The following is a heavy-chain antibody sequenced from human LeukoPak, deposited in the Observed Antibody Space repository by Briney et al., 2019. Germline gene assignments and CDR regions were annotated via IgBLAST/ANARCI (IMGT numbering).Heavy chain of an antibody. Sequence: PSETLSLTCAVSGGSINSSNWWSWVRQPPGKGLEWIGEIYHSGSTNYNPSLKSRVTISVDKSKNQFSLKLSSVTAADTAVYYCASVDSGYDKTTRDAFDIWGQGTMVTVSS. D-gene: IGHD5-12*01. CDR3: ASVDSGYDKTTRDAFDI. CDR2: IYHSGST. CDR1: GGSINSSNW. V-gene: IGHV4-4*02. J-gene: IGHJ3*02.